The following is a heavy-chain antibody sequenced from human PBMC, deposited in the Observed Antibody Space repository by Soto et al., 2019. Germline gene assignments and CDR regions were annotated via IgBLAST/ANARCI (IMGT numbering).Heavy chain of an antibody. D-gene: IGHD6-19*01. V-gene: IGHV3-30-3*01. J-gene: IGHJ4*02. CDR3: ARALAVAGPFDY. Sequence: GGSLRLSCAASEFTFSSYAMHCVRQAPGKGLEWVAVISYDGSNKYYADSVKGRFTISRDNSKNTLYLQMNSLRAEDTAVYYCARALAVAGPFDYWGQGTLVTVSS. CDR1: EFTFSSYA. CDR2: ISYDGSNK.